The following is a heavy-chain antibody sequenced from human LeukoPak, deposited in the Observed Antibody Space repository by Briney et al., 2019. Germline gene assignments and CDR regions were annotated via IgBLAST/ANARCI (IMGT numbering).Heavy chain of an antibody. D-gene: IGHD5-18*01. Sequence: SETLSLTCTVSGGSMSSYYWSWIRQPPGEGLEWIGYIYYTGSTDYNPSLKSRVTMSVDTSKNQFSLKLSSVTAADRALYYCARWDTSSSGRFDYWGQGTLVSVSS. J-gene: IGHJ4*02. CDR3: ARWDTSSSGRFDY. CDR2: IYYTGST. V-gene: IGHV4-59*01. CDR1: GGSMSSYY.